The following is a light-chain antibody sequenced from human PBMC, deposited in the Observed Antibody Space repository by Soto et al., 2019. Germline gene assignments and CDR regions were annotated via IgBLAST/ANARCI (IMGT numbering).Light chain of an antibody. Sequence: DIQLTQSPSFLSASVGDRVTITCQASHDIITYLAWYQVKPGKAPKLLIYAASTLESGVPSRFSGSGSGTEFTLTVSSLQPEDFATYYCQQLKSYPFTFGHGTRVDVK. CDR3: QQLKSYPFT. J-gene: IGKJ5*01. CDR2: AAS. V-gene: IGKV1-9*01. CDR1: HDIITY.